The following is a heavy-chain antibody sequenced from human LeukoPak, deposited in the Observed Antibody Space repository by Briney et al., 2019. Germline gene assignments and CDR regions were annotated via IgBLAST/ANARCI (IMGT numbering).Heavy chain of an antibody. J-gene: IGHJ4*02. CDR2: INPNSGGT. Sequence: GASVKVSCKASGYTFVNFGLIWVRQAPGQGLEWMGWINPNSGGTNYAQKFQGRVTMTRDTSISTAYMELSRLRSDDTAVYYCARDPQNDYVLPWGQGTLVTVSS. CDR3: ARDPQNDYVLP. D-gene: IGHD3-16*01. CDR1: GYTFVNFG. V-gene: IGHV1-2*02.